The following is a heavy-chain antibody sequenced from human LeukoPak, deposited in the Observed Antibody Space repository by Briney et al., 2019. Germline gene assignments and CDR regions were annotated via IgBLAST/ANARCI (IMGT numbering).Heavy chain of an antibody. D-gene: IGHD3-10*01. CDR2: IIPIFGTA. CDR1: GGTFSSYA. CDR3: ARDIGESIYYYYGMDV. V-gene: IGHV1-69*05. Sequence: SVKVSCKASGGTFSSYAISWVRQAPGQGLEWMGGIIPIFGTANYAQKFQGRVAITTDESTSTAYMELSSLRSEDTAVYYCARDIGESIYYYYGMDVWGQGTTVTVSS. J-gene: IGHJ6*02.